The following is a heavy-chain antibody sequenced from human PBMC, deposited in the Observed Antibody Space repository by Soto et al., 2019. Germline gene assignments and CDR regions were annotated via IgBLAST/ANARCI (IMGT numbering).Heavy chain of an antibody. CDR1: GYTFASYD. V-gene: IGHV1-8*01. D-gene: IGHD1-26*01. CDR2: MSPNSGNT. Sequence: ASVKVSCKASGYTFASYDINWVRQATGQGLEWMGWMSPNSGNTGYAQKFQGRVTMTRNTSISTAYMELSSLRSEDTAVYYCARNTGATINWFDPWGQGTQVTVSS. J-gene: IGHJ5*02. CDR3: ARNTGATINWFDP.